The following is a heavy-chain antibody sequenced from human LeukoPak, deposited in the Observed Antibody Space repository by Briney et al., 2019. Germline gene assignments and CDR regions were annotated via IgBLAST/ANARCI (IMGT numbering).Heavy chain of an antibody. J-gene: IGHJ3*02. CDR3: AKDRAMIVDAFDI. Sequence: GGSLRLSCAASGFTFSSYAMSWVRQAPGKGLEWVSAISGSGGSTYYADSVKGRFTISRDNSKYTLYLQMNSLRAEDTAVYYCAKDRAMIVDAFDIWGQGTMVTVSS. V-gene: IGHV3-23*01. CDR2: ISGSGGST. D-gene: IGHD3-22*01. CDR1: GFTFSSYA.